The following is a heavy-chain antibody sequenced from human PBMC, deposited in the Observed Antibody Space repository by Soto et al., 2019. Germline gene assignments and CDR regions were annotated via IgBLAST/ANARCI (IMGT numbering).Heavy chain of an antibody. V-gene: IGHV1-8*01. CDR1: GYTFTSYD. J-gene: IGHJ6*02. CDR2: MDPNSGST. CDR3: ARERKFDFWRKGLDG. D-gene: IGHD3-3*01. Sequence: QAQLVQSGAEVKKPGASVKVSCKASGYTFTSYDINWVRQAPGQGLEWLGWMDPNSGSTGYAQNLQGRVTMTSNISINTAHMELSSLRSEDTAVYYCARERKFDFWRKGLDGWGQGTTVTVSS.